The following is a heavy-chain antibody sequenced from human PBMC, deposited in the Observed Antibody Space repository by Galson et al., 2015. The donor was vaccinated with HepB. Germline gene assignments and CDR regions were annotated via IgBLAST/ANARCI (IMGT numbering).Heavy chain of an antibody. CDR3: ARGIKIVVVPAAIHYYYYGMDV. Sequence: SVKVSCKASGYTFTSYGISWVRQAPGQGLEWMGWISAYNGNTNYAQKLQGRVTMTTDTSTSTAYMELGSLRSDDTAVYYCARGIKIVVVPAAIHYYYYGMDVWGQGTTVTVSS. V-gene: IGHV1-18*04. D-gene: IGHD2-2*01. J-gene: IGHJ6*02. CDR2: ISAYNGNT. CDR1: GYTFTSYG.